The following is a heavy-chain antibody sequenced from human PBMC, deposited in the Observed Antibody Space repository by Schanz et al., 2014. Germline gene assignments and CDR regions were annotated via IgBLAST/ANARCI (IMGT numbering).Heavy chain of an antibody. D-gene: IGHD3-10*01. CDR3: ASGVHVSSLQKGLQF. V-gene: IGHV3-48*01. CDR1: GFIFSNYG. CDR2: IATSSSTR. J-gene: IGHJ1*01. Sequence: EVQLVESGGGLVKPGGSLRLSCAASGFIFSNYGMHWVRQAPGKGLEWLSYIATSSSTRHYADSVKGRVTISRDNAKNSVSLQMRRLRVEDTAVYYCASGVHVSSLQKGLQFWGRGTLVIVSS.